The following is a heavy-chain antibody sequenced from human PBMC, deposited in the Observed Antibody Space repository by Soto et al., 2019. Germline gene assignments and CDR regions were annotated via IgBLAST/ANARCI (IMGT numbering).Heavy chain of an antibody. CDR2: VFYGGT. CDR1: GGSICSNC. D-gene: IGHD3-16*01. J-gene: IGHJ4*02. V-gene: IGHV4-59*01. CDR3: ASYRGALYFES. Sequence: ALETLCLTWSVSGGSICSNCWSWIRQYTDKGLEWLGYVFYGGTDYNPSLGGRVSMSVETSKSQFSLKLTSVTVADTAVYYCASYRGALYFESWGPGILVTAPQ.